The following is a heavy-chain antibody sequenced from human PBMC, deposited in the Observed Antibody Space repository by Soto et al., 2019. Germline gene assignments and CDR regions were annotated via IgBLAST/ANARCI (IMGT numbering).Heavy chain of an antibody. D-gene: IGHD1-26*01. J-gene: IGHJ4*02. V-gene: IGHV3-43*01. CDR3: ATDIARIVGATSYFDY. CDR2: ISWDGGST. Sequence: GYLRLSCAASGFSFDDYTMHWVRQAPGKGLEWVSLISWDGGSTYYADSVKGRFTISRDNSKNPLYLQMNSLRTEDTALYYCATDIARIVGATSYFDYWGQGTLVTVSS. CDR1: GFSFDDYT.